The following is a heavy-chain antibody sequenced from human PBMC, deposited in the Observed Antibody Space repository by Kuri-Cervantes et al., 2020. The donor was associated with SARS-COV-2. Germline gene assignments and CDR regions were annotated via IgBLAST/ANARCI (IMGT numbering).Heavy chain of an antibody. J-gene: IGHJ4*02. CDR3: ARDAPSYYDSSGLTDY. Sequence: GGSLRLSCAAPGFTFSSYSMNWVRQAPGKGLEWVSSISSSSSYIYYADSVKGRFTISRDNAKNSLYLQMNSLRAEDTAVYYCARDAPSYYDSSGLTDYWGQGTLVTVSS. CDR1: GFTFSSYS. V-gene: IGHV3-21*01. CDR2: ISSSSSYI. D-gene: IGHD3-22*01.